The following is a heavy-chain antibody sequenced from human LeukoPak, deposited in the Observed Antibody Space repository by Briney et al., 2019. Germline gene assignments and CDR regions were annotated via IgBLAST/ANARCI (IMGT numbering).Heavy chain of an antibody. Sequence: SETLSLTCTVSGGSISSYYWSWIRQPPGKGLEWIGYIYYSGSTNYNPSLKSRVTISVDTSKNQFSLKLSSVTAADTAVYYCACSIVAKGQQWFDPWGRGTLVTVSS. V-gene: IGHV4-59*08. CDR1: GGSISSYY. J-gene: IGHJ5*02. D-gene: IGHD6-6*01. CDR2: IYYSGST. CDR3: ACSIVAKGQQWFDP.